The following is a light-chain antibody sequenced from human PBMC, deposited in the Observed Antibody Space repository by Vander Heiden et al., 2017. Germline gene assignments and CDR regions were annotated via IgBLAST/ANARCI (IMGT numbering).Light chain of an antibody. J-gene: IGKJ1*01. V-gene: IGKV1-8*01. CDR3: QQYYSYPKT. CDR1: QGISSY. Sequence: AIRTTQSPSSFSASTGDRVTITCRASQGISSYLAWYQQKPGKAPKLLIYAASTLQSGVPSRFSGRGSGTDFTLTISCLQSEDFATYYCQQYYSYPKTFGQGTKLEIK. CDR2: AAS.